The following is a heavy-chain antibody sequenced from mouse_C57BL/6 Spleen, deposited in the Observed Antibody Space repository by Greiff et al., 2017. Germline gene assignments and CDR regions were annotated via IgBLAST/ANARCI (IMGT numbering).Heavy chain of an antibody. Sequence: LQESGAELVKPGASVKISCKASGYAFSSYWMNWVKQRPGKGLEWIGQIYPGDGDTNYNGKFKGKATLTADKSSSTAYMQLSSLTSEDSAVYFCVRGNWDWYFDVWGTGTTVTVSS. J-gene: IGHJ1*03. D-gene: IGHD4-1*01. CDR1: GYAFSSYW. CDR3: VRGNWDWYFDV. CDR2: IYPGDGDT. V-gene: IGHV1-80*01.